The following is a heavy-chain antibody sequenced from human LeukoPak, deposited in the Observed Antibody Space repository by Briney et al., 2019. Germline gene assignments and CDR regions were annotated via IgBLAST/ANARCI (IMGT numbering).Heavy chain of an antibody. CDR1: GYSFTSCY. D-gene: IGHD3-3*02. V-gene: IGHV1-46*01. CDR2: VNPSGGST. CDR3: ARDAF. Sequence: ASVKDSSKTFGYSFTSCYIHWVRQAPGQGLEWMGMVNPSGGSTISAQKFQDRVNMTTDTSTRTVYMEMTGLTSDDTGIYYCARDAFWGQGTQVTVSS. J-gene: IGHJ4*02.